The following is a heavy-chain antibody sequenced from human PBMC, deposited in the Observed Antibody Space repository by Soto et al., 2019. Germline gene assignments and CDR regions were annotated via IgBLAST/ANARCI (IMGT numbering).Heavy chain of an antibody. CDR3: AKDPKSQDPIYYYYGMDV. V-gene: IGHV3-30*18. Sequence: GGSLRLSCAASGFTFSSYGMHWVRQAPGKGLEWVAVISYDGSNKYYADSVKGRFTISRDNSKNTLYLQMNSLRAEDTAVYYCAKDPKSQDPIYYYYGMDVWGQGTTVTVSS. J-gene: IGHJ6*02. CDR1: GFTFSSYG. CDR2: ISYDGSNK.